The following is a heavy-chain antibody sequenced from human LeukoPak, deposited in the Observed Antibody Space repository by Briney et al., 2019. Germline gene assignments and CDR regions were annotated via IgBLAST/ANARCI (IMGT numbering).Heavy chain of an antibody. Sequence: ASVKVSCKASGGTFSSYAISWVRQATGQGLEWMGWMNPNSGNTGYAQKFQGRVTMTRNTSISTAYMELSSLRSEDTAVYYCARAPHYYDSSGYYYGPLHNWFDPWGQGTLVTVSS. CDR1: GGTFSSYA. CDR2: MNPNSGNT. D-gene: IGHD3-22*01. CDR3: ARAPHYYDSSGYYYGPLHNWFDP. V-gene: IGHV1-8*02. J-gene: IGHJ5*02.